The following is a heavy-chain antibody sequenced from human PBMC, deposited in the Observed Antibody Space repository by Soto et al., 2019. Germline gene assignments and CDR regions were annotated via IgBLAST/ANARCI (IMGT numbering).Heavy chain of an antibody. CDR1: GGSLSGSY. Sequence: SETLSLTCTVSGGSLSGSYLIWIRQTPGKVLEWVGYIRYSGSTNYNPSRKSRVTWSVDSAKNQYTLRLSSVSAADTAVYFSTKYRGTDAEGYSFDYWGQGALVTVSS. D-gene: IGHD3-22*01. CDR2: IRYSGST. CDR3: TKYRGTDAEGYSFDY. V-gene: IGHV4-59*01. J-gene: IGHJ4*02.